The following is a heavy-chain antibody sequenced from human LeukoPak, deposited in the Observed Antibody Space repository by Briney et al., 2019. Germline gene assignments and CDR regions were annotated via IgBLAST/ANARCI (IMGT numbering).Heavy chain of an antibody. CDR3: ARVRRYYDSSGFFGY. J-gene: IGHJ4*02. D-gene: IGHD3-22*01. CDR1: GYTFTSYG. CDR2: ISAYNGNT. V-gene: IGHV1-18*01. Sequence: ASVTVSCKASGYTFTSYGISWVRQAPGQGLEWMGWISAYNGNTNYAQKLQGRVTMTTDTSTSTAYMELRSLRSDDTAVYYCARVRRYYDSSGFFGYWGQGTLVTVSS.